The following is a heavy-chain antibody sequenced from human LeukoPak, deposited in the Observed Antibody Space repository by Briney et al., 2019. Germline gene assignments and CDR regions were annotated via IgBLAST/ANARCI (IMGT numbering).Heavy chain of an antibody. CDR2: INHSGST. V-gene: IGHV4-34*01. CDR1: GGSFSGYY. CDR3: ARVVGWLWPGY. J-gene: IGHJ4*02. Sequence: SETLSLTCAVYGGSFSGYYWSWIRQPPGKGLEWIGEINHSGSTNYNPSLKSRVTISVDTSKNQFSLKLSSVTAADTAVYYCARVVGWLWPGYWGQGTLVTVSS. D-gene: IGHD3-22*01.